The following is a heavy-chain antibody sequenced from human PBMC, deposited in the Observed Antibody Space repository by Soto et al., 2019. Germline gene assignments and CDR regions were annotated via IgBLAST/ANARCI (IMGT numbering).Heavy chain of an antibody. CDR1: GFTFSSYS. Sequence: GESLKISCAASGFTFSSYSMNWVRQAPGKGLEWVSSISSSSSYIYYADSVKGRFTISRDNAKNSLYLQMNSLRAEDTAVYYCARVSGTDYFDYWGQGTLVTVSS. V-gene: IGHV3-21*01. CDR3: ARVSGTDYFDY. D-gene: IGHD1-20*01. J-gene: IGHJ4*02. CDR2: ISSSSSYI.